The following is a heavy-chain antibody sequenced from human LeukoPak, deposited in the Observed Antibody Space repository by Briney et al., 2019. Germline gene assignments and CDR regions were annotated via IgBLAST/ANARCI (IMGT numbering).Heavy chain of an antibody. CDR1: GGSISSYY. CDR2: IYTSGST. J-gene: IGHJ6*03. V-gene: IGHV4-4*07. Sequence: SETLSLTCTVSGGSISSYYWSWIRQPAGKGLEWIGRIYTSGSTNYNPSLRSRVTMSVDTSRNQFSLKLSSVTAADTAVYYCARDDYGGSPYYYYYMDVWGKGTTVTVSS. D-gene: IGHD4-23*01. CDR3: ARDDYGGSPYYYYYMDV.